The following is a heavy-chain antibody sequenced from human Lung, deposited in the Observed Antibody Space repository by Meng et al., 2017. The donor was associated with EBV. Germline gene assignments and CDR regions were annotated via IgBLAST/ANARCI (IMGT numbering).Heavy chain of an antibody. Sequence: EGKLGGAGEGLVHPGVSLRLSCGASGFTFSRSWMQWVRQAPGKGLVWVSRINSDGTTTTYADSVKGRFTISRDNARNTLYLQMNSLTAEDTGVYYCVRVDMGWGQGTLVTVSS. V-gene: IGHV3-74*01. CDR1: GFTFSRSW. J-gene: IGHJ4*02. CDR2: INSDGTTT. CDR3: VRVDMG. D-gene: IGHD3-9*01.